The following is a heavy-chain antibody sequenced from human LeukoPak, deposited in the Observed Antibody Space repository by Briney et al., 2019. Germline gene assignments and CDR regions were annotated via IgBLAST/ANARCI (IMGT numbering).Heavy chain of an antibody. J-gene: IGHJ5*02. CDR2: IYYRGST. D-gene: IGHD6-13*01. CDR1: GDSISRYY. Sequence: SETLSLTCTVSGDSISRYYWSWIRQPPGKGLEWIGYIYYRGSTNYNPSLKSRVTMSVDTSKNQFSLKLSSVTAADTAVYYCARDPAYSSSWYGWFDPWGQGTLVTVSS. V-gene: IGHV4-59*01. CDR3: ARDPAYSSSWYGWFDP.